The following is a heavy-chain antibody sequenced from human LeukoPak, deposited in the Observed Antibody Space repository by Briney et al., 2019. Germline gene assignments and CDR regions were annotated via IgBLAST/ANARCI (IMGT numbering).Heavy chain of an antibody. CDR2: IYTSGST. Sequence: SETLSLTCTVSGGSISSYYWSWIRQPAGKGLEWIGRIYTSGSTNYNPSLKSRVTMSVDTSKNQFSLKLSSVTAADTAVYYCATITRRYSSWYGRGSYNWFDPWGQGTLVTVSS. CDR1: GGSISSYY. J-gene: IGHJ5*02. CDR3: ATITRRYSSWYGRGSYNWFDP. V-gene: IGHV4-4*07. D-gene: IGHD6-13*01.